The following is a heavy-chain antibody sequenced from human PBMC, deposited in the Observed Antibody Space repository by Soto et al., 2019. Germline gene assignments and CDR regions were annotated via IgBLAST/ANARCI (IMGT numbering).Heavy chain of an antibody. V-gene: IGHV4-59*01. CDR3: ARVPPDYDFWSGYYRYMDV. CDR1: GGSISSYY. CDR2: IYYSGST. D-gene: IGHD3-3*01. J-gene: IGHJ6*03. Sequence: PSETLSLTCTVSGGSISSYYWSWIRQPPGKGLEWIGYIYYSGSTNYNPSLKSRVTVSVDTSKNQFSLKLSSVTAADTAVYYCARVPPDYDFWSGYYRYMDVWGKGTTVTVSS.